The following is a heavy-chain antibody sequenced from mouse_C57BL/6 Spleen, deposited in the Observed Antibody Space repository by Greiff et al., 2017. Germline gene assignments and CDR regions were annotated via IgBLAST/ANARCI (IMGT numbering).Heavy chain of an antibody. Sequence: EVQLVESGGDLVKPGGSLKLSCAASGFTFSSYGMSWVRQTPDKRLEWVATISSGGSYTYYPDSVKGRFTISRDNAKNTLYLQMSSLKSEDTAMYYCARHYYGRSPPFNVWGTGTTVTVSS. J-gene: IGHJ1*03. D-gene: IGHD1-1*01. CDR2: ISSGGSYT. CDR1: GFTFSSYG. CDR3: ARHYYGRSPPFNV. V-gene: IGHV5-6*01.